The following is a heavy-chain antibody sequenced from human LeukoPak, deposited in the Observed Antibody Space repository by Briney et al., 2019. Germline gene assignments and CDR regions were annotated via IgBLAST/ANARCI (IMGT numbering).Heavy chain of an antibody. J-gene: IGHJ6*02. V-gene: IGHV1-24*01. CDR2: FDPEDGET. CDR1: GYTLTELS. CDR3: ARRQQLGDYYYYGMDV. Sequence: ASVKVSCKVSGYTLTELSMHWVRQAPGKGLEWMGGFDPEDGETIYAQKFQGRVTMTEDTSTDTAYMELSSLRSEDTAVYYCARRQQLGDYYYYGMDVWGQGTTVTVSS. D-gene: IGHD6-13*01.